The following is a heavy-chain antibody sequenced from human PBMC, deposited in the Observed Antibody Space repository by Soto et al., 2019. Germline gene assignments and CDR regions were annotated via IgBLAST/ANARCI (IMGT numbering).Heavy chain of an antibody. CDR3: ARASIAVAGEDFDY. D-gene: IGHD6-19*01. CDR2: INPNSGGT. V-gene: IGHV1-2*04. J-gene: IGHJ4*02. CDR1: GYTFTGYY. Sequence: ASVKVSCKASGYTFTGYYMHWVRQAPGQGLEWMGWINPNSGGTNYAQKFQGWATMTRDTSISTAYMELSRLRSDDTAVYYCARASIAVAGEDFDYWGQGTLVTVSS.